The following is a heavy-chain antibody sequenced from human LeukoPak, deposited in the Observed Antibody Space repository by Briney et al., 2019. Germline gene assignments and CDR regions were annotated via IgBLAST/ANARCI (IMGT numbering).Heavy chain of an antibody. D-gene: IGHD4-17*01. CDR2: ISGSGGST. CDR1: GFTFSSYA. CDR3: AKVFRKDGDFHLFDY. Sequence: AGGSLRLSCAASGFTFSSYAMSWVRQAPGKGLEWVSAISGSGGSTYYADSVKGRFTISRDNSKNTLYLQMNSLRAKDTAVYYCAKVFRKDGDFHLFDYWGQGTLVTVSS. J-gene: IGHJ4*02. V-gene: IGHV3-23*01.